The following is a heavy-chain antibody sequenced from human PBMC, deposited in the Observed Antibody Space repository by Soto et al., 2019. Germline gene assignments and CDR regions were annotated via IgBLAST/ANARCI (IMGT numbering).Heavy chain of an antibody. Sequence: RDPCGVAGLTSSSFCVHRVIKTKGKGLVWVSRINSDGSSTSYADSVKGRFTISRDNAKNTLYLQMNSLRAEDTAVYYCARDPEPSTVTTPVVDIWGQGTMVTVSS. CDR3: ARDPEPSTVTTPVVDI. D-gene: IGHD4-4*01. CDR1: GLTSSSFC. J-gene: IGHJ3*02. V-gene: IGHV3-74*01. CDR2: INSDGSST.